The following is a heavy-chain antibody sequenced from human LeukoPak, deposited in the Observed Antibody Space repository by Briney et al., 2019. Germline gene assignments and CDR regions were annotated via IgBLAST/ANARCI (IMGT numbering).Heavy chain of an antibody. CDR3: AKGGGYGSGTYSED. CDR1: GFIFSTYG. Sequence: GGSLRLSCAASGFIFSTYGMTWFRQAPGRGLEWVSGISGSGLNTYYADSVKGRFTSSRDNSKNMLYLQMNSLRAEDTAVYYCAKGGGYGSGTYSEDWGQGTLVTVSS. D-gene: IGHD3-10*01. CDR2: ISGSGLNT. V-gene: IGHV3-23*01. J-gene: IGHJ4*02.